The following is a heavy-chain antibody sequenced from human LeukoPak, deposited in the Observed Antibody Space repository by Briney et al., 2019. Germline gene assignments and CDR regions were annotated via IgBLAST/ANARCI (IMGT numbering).Heavy chain of an antibody. CDR1: GGSFSGYY. CDR3: ARAHHLDYGDWFDP. Sequence: SETLSLTCAVYGGSFSGYYWSWIRQPAGKGLEWIGRIHASGTTIYNPSLKSRVTMSMDTSKDQFSLKLSSVTAADTAVYYCARAHHLDYGDWFDPWGQGILVPVSS. D-gene: IGHD4-17*01. V-gene: IGHV4-59*10. CDR2: IHASGTT. J-gene: IGHJ5*02.